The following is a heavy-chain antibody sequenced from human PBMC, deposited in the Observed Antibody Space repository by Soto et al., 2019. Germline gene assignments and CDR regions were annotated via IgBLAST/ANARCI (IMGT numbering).Heavy chain of an antibody. CDR2: ISGSGGST. V-gene: IGHV3-23*01. CDR1: GFTFSSYA. J-gene: IGHJ5*02. CDR3: AKDPLAGIPYNWFDP. Sequence: GGSLRLSCAASGFTFSSYAMSWVRQAPGKGLEWVSAISGSGGSTYYADSVKGRVTISRDNSKNTLYLQMNSLRAEDTAVYYCAKDPLAGIPYNWFDPWGQGTLVTVSS. D-gene: IGHD1-1*01.